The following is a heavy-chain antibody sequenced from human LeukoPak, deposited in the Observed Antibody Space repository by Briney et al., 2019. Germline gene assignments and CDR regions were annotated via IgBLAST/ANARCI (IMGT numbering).Heavy chain of an antibody. CDR1: GGSISSFY. CDR2: IYSSGST. Sequence: SETLSLTCTVSGGSISSFYWSWIRQPPGKGREWIGYIYSSGSTNYNPSLNSRVTISVDTSKNQFALKLSSVTAADTAVYYCARVGSTWYYYFDCWGQGTLVTVSS. CDR3: ARVGSTWYYYFDC. D-gene: IGHD6-13*01. V-gene: IGHV4-59*01. J-gene: IGHJ4*02.